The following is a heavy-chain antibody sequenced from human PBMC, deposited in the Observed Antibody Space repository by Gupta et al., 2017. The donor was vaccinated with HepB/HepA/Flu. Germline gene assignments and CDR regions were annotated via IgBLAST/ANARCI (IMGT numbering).Heavy chain of an antibody. D-gene: IGHD2-2*01. CDR2: IKQEGSER. Sequence: EVQLVESGGGLVQPGGSLRLSCAASGFTFSSHWMNWVRQAPGKGLEWVANIKQEGSERKYVDSVKGRFTISRDNAMDSMYLQMNSLRAEDTAVYYCARGSGSSTRALDIWGQGTVVTVSS. J-gene: IGHJ3*02. CDR3: ARGSGSSTRALDI. V-gene: IGHV3-7*01. CDR1: GFTFSSHW.